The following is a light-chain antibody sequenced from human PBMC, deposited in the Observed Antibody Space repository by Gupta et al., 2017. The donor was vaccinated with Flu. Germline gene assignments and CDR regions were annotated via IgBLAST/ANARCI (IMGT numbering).Light chain of an antibody. CDR3: SSHTDSDTFV. CDR1: SSDIGAYKY. Sequence: QSALTQPPSASGSPGQSITISCTATSSDIGAYKYVSWHQQHAGKAPKLIIYEVTKRPSGVPDRFAGSKSGNTASLTVSGLQAEDEGDYYCSSHTDSDTFVFGTGTAVTV. CDR2: EVT. V-gene: IGLV2-8*01. J-gene: IGLJ1*01.